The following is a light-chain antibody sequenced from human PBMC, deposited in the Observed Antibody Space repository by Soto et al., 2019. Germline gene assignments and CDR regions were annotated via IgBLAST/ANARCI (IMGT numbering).Light chain of an antibody. CDR3: QSYDSSLSGVV. CDR2: GNS. Sequence: QSALTQPPSVSGAPGQRVTISCTGSSSNIGAGYDVHWYQQLPGTAPKLLIYGNSNRPSGVPDRFSGSKSGTSASLAITGLRAEDEAEYYCQSYDSSLSGVVFGGGTKLTVL. J-gene: IGLJ2*01. CDR1: SSNIGAGYD. V-gene: IGLV1-40*01.